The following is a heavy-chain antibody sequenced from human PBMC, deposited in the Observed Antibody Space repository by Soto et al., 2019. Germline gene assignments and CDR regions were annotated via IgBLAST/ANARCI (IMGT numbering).Heavy chain of an antibody. Sequence: QVQLQESGPGLVKPSQTLSLTCTVSGGSISSGGYYWSWIRQHPGKGLEWIGYIYYSGGTYYNPSLKSRVTISVDTSKNQFSLKLSSVTAADTAVYYCAREGWGNHNWFDPWGQGTLVTVSS. CDR1: GGSISSGGYY. V-gene: IGHV4-31*03. D-gene: IGHD3-16*01. J-gene: IGHJ5*02. CDR3: AREGWGNHNWFDP. CDR2: IYYSGGT.